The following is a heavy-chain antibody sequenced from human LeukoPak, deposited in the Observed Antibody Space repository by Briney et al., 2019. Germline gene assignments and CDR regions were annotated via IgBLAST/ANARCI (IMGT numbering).Heavy chain of an antibody. V-gene: IGHV3-7*01. Sequence: QPGGSLRLSCAASGFTFSSYWMSWVRQAPGKGLEWVANIKQDGSEKYYVDSVKGRFTISRDNAKNSLYLQMNSLRAEDTAVYYCARVGPRPYYYYYMDVWGKGTTVTVSS. J-gene: IGHJ6*03. CDR1: GFTFSSYW. CDR2: IKQDGSEK. CDR3: ARVGPRPYYYYYMDV.